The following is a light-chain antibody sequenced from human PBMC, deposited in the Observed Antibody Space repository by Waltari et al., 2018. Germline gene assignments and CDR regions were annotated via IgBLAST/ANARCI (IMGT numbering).Light chain of an antibody. CDR2: LGS. Sequence: IVMTQSPLSLPVIPGEPASISCRSSQSLLPSNGHYYLDWYVHKPGQSPQLLSYLGSNRASGVPDRFSCSASGTDYTLKISRVEAEDVGVYYCMQVLLAWTCGQGTTVEIK. V-gene: IGKV2-28*01. CDR1: QSLLPSNGHYY. J-gene: IGKJ1*01. CDR3: MQVLLAWT.